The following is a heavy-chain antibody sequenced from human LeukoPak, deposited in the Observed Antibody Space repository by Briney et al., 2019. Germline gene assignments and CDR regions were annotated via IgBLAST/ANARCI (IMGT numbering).Heavy chain of an antibody. J-gene: IGHJ3*02. CDR3: ASRGYYDSSGSYSHDAFDI. D-gene: IGHD3-22*01. CDR2: INPNGGGT. V-gene: IGHV1-2*02. Sequence: ASVKVSCKASGYTFTGYYMHWVRQAPGQGLEGMGWINPNGGGTNYAQKFQGRVTMTRDTSISTAYMELSRLRSDDTAVYYCASRGYYDSSGSYSHDAFDIWGQGTMVTVSS. CDR1: GYTFTGYY.